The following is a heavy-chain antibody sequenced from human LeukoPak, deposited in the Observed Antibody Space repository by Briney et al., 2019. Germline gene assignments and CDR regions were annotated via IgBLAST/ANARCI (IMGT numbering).Heavy chain of an antibody. D-gene: IGHD6-13*01. J-gene: IGHJ4*02. CDR3: ARDRGNYFDY. CDR2: IYYSGST. Sequence: PSETLSLTCTVSGGSISSYYWSWIRQPPGKGLEWIGYIYYSGSTNYNPSLKSRVTISVDTSKNQFSLKLSSVTAADTAVYYCARDRGNYFDYWGQGTLVTVSS. V-gene: IGHV4-59*01. CDR1: GGSISSYY.